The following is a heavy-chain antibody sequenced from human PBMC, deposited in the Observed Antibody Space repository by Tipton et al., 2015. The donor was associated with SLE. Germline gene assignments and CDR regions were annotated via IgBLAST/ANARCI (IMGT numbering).Heavy chain of an antibody. Sequence: GLVKPSETLSLTCTVSGGSLSSYYWSWIRQSPGKGLEWVGTVSHSGDAHYNPSLKSRVTFALDTSQRQFSVKLTSVTAADTAIYYCARERVGMATRWAYYYYIDVWGKGTTVTVSS. J-gene: IGHJ6*03. CDR3: ARERVGMATRWAYYYYIDV. CDR1: GGSLSSYY. CDR2: VSHSGDA. D-gene: IGHD5-24*01. V-gene: IGHV4-59*12.